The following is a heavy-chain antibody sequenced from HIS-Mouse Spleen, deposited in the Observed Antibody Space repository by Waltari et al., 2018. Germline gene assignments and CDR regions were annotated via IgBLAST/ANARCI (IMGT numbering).Heavy chain of an antibody. D-gene: IGHD6-13*01. Sequence: QLQLQESGPGLVKPSETLSLTCTVSGGSISSSSYYWGWIRQPPGKGLEWMGRIYYSGNTYYHPSLKSRVTISVDTSKNQFSLKLSSVTAADTAVYYCAREIPYSSSWYDWYFDLWGRGTLVTVSS. CDR3: AREIPYSSSWYDWYFDL. CDR1: GGSISSSSYY. CDR2: IYYSGNT. J-gene: IGHJ2*01. V-gene: IGHV4-39*07.